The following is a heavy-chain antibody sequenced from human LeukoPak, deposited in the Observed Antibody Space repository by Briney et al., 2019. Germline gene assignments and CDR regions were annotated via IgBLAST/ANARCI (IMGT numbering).Heavy chain of an antibody. Sequence: ASVKVSCKASGYTFTSYGINWVRQAPGQGLEWMGWISGYNGNTNYAQKLQGRVTMTTDTSTSTAYMELRSLRSDDTAVYYCARESTVRYYYDSSGYYRGAVDYWGQGTLVTVSS. CDR2: ISGYNGNT. J-gene: IGHJ4*02. CDR1: GYTFTSYG. D-gene: IGHD3-22*01. CDR3: ARESTVRYYYDSSGYYRGAVDY. V-gene: IGHV1-18*01.